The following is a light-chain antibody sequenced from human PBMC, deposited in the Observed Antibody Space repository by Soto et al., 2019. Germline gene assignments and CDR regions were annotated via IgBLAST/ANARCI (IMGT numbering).Light chain of an antibody. V-gene: IGKV1-39*01. CDR2: AAS. CDR1: ESISRH. CDR3: QQSYSTLSIS. J-gene: IGKJ5*01. Sequence: DIQMTQSPSSLSASVGDRVSITCRASESISRHLNWYQQKPGKAPNILIYAASTLQNGVTSTFSGSGSVTDFTPTIRSLQPEDFATYYCQQSYSTLSISFGQGTQLEIK.